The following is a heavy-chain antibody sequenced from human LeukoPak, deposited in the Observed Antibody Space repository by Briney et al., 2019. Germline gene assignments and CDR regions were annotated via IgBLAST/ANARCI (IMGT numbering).Heavy chain of an antibody. J-gene: IGHJ4*02. V-gene: IGHV3-23*01. CDR2: ISGSGSRI. CDR1: GFTFSNYD. D-gene: IGHD2-21*02. Sequence: GGPLRLSCAASGFTFSNYDLHWVRQAPGKGPEWVSTISGSGSRISYADSVQGRFTISRDNSKNTLYLQMNSLRAEDTAVYYCAKVRIINCGGDCGDFDYWGQGTLVTVSS. CDR3: AKVRIINCGGDCGDFDY.